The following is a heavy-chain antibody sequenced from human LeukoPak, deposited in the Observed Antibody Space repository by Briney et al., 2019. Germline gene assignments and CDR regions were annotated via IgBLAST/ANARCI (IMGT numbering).Heavy chain of an antibody. CDR2: ISSSSSYI. CDR3: ARGDIVVVTANFDY. Sequence: GGSLRLSCAASGFTFSSYSMNWVRQAPGKGREWVSSISSSSSYIYYADSVKGRFTISRDNAKNSLYLQMNSLRAEDTAVYYCARGDIVVVTANFDYWGQGTLVTVSS. J-gene: IGHJ4*02. CDR1: GFTFSSYS. D-gene: IGHD2-21*02. V-gene: IGHV3-21*01.